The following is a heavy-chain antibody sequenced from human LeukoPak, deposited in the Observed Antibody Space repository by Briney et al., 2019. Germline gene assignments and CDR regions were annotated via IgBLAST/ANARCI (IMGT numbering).Heavy chain of an antibody. Sequence: GGSLRLSCAASGFTFSSYEMNWIRQAPGKGLEWISYISNSGSTKYYADSVKGRFTISRDNAKNSAFLQMNSLRAEDTAVHYCAAVIDYWGQGTLVTVSS. J-gene: IGHJ4*02. CDR2: ISNSGSTK. CDR3: AAVIDY. V-gene: IGHV3-48*03. CDR1: GFTFSSYE.